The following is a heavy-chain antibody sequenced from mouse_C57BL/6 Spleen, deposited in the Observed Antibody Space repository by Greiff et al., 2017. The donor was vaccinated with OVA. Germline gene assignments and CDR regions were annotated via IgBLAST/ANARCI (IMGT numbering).Heavy chain of an antibody. CDR3: ARSHYYGSSYDY. V-gene: IGHV1-50*01. CDR2: IDPSDSYT. CDR1: GYTFTSYW. D-gene: IGHD1-1*01. Sequence: QVQLKQPGAELVKPGASVKLSCKASGYTFTSYWMQWVKQRPGQGLEWIGEIDPSDSYTNYNQKFKGKATLTVDTSSSTAYMQLSSLTSEDSAVYYCARSHYYGSSYDYWGQGTTLIVSS. J-gene: IGHJ2*01.